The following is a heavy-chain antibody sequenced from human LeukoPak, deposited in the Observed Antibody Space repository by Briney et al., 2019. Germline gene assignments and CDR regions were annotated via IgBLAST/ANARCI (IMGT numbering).Heavy chain of an antibody. D-gene: IGHD3-3*01. V-gene: IGHV3-30-3*01. J-gene: IGHJ4*02. CDR3: ARDGGYDFWSGYYQDY. CDR1: GFTFSRYA. Sequence: GRYLRLSCATSGFTFSRYAMHWVRQAPGKGLEWVALISYDANIGSNKYYADSVKGRFTISRDNSKNTLYLQMNSLRAEDTAVYYCARDGGYDFWSGYYQDYWGQGTLVTVSS. CDR2: ISYDANIGSNK.